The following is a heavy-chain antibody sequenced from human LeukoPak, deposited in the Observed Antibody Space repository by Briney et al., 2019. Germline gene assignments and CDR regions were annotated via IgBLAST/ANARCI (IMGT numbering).Heavy chain of an antibody. Sequence: PGGTLRLSCAATGFTFNSYALSWVRQAPGKGPEWVSAISRGGDVTYYADAVEGRFTISRDNSKKMLFLQMSSLRAEDTATYYCTKEATATGYASDWGQGTLVTVSS. V-gene: IGHV3-23*01. J-gene: IGHJ4*02. D-gene: IGHD1-1*01. CDR2: ISRGGDVT. CDR1: GFTFNSYA. CDR3: TKEATATGYASD.